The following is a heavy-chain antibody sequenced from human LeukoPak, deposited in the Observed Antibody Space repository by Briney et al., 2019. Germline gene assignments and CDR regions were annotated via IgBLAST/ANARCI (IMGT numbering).Heavy chain of an antibody. Sequence: GSLRISSATLGFTLTPYALSWGRHTPGEGRERVSAISGSGGSTYYADSVKGRFTISRDNSKNALYLQMNSLRAEDTAVYYCASHLGIGELSPFDYWGQGTLVTVSS. J-gene: IGHJ4*02. CDR2: ISGSGGST. D-gene: IGHD3-10*01. V-gene: IGHV3-23*01. CDR3: ASHLGIGELSPFDY. CDR1: GFTLTPYA.